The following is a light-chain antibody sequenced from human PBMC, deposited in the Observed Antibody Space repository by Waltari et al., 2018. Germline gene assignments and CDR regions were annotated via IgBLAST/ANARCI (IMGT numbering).Light chain of an antibody. J-gene: IGLJ1*01. CDR2: EAN. V-gene: IGLV2-23*01. CDR3: CSFAGRSTWV. CDR1: SSDVGTYNL. Sequence: QSALTQPASVSGSPGQSIAVSCTGTSSDVGTYNLVSWYQQRPGKAPKLIIYEANKRPSGISTRFPGSKSGNTASLTISGLQAEDEADYYCCSFAGRSTWVFGTGTKVIVL.